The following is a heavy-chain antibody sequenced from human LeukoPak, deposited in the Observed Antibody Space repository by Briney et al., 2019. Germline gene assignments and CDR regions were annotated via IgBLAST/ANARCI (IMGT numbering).Heavy chain of an antibody. V-gene: IGHV3-48*03. CDR2: ISSSGSTI. D-gene: IGHD2-21*01. CDR1: GFTFSSYE. J-gene: IGHJ6*04. Sequence: GGSLRLSCAASGFTFSSYEMNWDRQAPGKGLEWVSYISSSGSTIYYADSVKGRFTISRDNAKNSLYLQMNSLRAEDTAVYYCARESRRGLSITYYYGMDVWGKGTTVTVSS. CDR3: ARESRRGLSITYYYGMDV.